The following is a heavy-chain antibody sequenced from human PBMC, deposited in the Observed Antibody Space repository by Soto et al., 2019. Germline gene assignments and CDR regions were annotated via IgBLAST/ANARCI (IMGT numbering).Heavy chain of an antibody. J-gene: IGHJ4*02. Sequence: LRLSCAASGFSFSNYWMDWVRQAPGKGLEWVANINQDGSEKHYVDSVKGRFTISRDNAKNSLYLQMSSLTAEDSALYYCARSLDYWGQGTLVTVSS. CDR2: INQDGSEK. CDR1: GFSFSNYW. V-gene: IGHV3-7*01. CDR3: ARSLDY.